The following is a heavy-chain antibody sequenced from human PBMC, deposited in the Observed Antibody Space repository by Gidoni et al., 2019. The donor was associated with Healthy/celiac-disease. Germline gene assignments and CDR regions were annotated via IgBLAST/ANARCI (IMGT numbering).Heavy chain of an antibody. CDR2: ISYDGSNK. CDR1: GFPFSSYA. V-gene: IGHV3-30-3*01. D-gene: IGHD4-17*01. J-gene: IGHJ4*02. CDR3: ARVADYGDRDSF. Sequence: QVQLVESGGGVVQPGRSLRLSCAASGFPFSSYAMHWVRQAPGKGLEWVAVISYDGSNKYYADSVKGRFTISRDNSKNTLYLQMNSLRAEDTAVYYCARVADYGDRDSFWGQGTLVTVSS.